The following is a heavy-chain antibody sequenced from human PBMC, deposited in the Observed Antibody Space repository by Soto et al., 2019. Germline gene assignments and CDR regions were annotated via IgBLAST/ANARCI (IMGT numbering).Heavy chain of an antibody. CDR3: ATEVIAARHPRPHFDY. CDR2: ISYDGSNK. D-gene: IGHD6-6*01. Sequence: PGGSLRLSCAASGFTFSSYGMHWVRQAPGKGLEWVAVISYDGSNKYYADSVEGRFTISRDNSKNTLYLQMNSLRAEDTAVYYCATEVIAARHPRPHFDYWGQGTLVTVSS. CDR1: GFTFSSYG. J-gene: IGHJ4*02. V-gene: IGHV3-30*03.